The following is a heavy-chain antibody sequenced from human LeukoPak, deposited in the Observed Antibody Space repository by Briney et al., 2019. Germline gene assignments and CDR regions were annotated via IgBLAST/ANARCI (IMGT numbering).Heavy chain of an antibody. V-gene: IGHV1-18*01. D-gene: IGHD1-26*01. Sequence: ASVKVSCKASGYTFTSYGISWVRQAPGQGLEWMGWISAYNGNTNYAQKLQGRVTMTTDTSTSTAYMELRSLRSDDTAVYYCVRDPPLVGATARFGDYWGQGTLVTVSS. J-gene: IGHJ4*02. CDR2: ISAYNGNT. CDR3: VRDPPLVGATARFGDY. CDR1: GYTFTSYG.